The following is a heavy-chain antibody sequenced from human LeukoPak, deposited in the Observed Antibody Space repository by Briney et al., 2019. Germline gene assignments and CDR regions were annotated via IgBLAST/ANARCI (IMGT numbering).Heavy chain of an antibody. V-gene: IGHV5-51*01. J-gene: IGHJ4*02. CDR3: AMVSDSSGYLYYFDY. CDR2: VYPGDDSDT. Sequence: HGESLKISCKTSGYRFTNYWIGWVRQVPGKGLEWMGIVYPGDDSDTRYSPSFQGQVRFSADKSMSAAYLQWSSLKASDTGMYYCAMVSDSSGYLYYFDYWGQGTLVTVSS. CDR1: GYRFTNYW. D-gene: IGHD3-22*01.